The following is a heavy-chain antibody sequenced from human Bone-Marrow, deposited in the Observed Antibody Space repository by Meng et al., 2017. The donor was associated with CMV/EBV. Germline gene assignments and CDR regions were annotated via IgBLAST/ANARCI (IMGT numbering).Heavy chain of an antibody. J-gene: IGHJ5*02. D-gene: IGHD5-12*01. Sequence: SVKVSCKASGGTFSSSAISWVRQVPGQGLEWMGVILPILDTTNYSQKFQGRVSITTDESTSTNYMELSSLRSEDTAVYYCSRDKEDSGYSNWFDPWGQGTLVTVSS. CDR3: SRDKEDSGYSNWFDP. CDR2: ILPILDTT. V-gene: IGHV1-69*05. CDR1: GGTFSSSA.